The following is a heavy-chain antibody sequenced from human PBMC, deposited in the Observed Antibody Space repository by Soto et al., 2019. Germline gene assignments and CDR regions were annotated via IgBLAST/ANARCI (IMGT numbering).Heavy chain of an antibody. CDR1: GFTFSNAW. D-gene: IGHD2-15*01. J-gene: IGHJ6*02. CDR3: TTSVVVAATTIYYYYGMDV. Sequence: EMQLVESGGGLVKPGGSLRLSCAASGFTFSNAWMNWVRQAPGKGLEWVGRIKSKTDGGTTDYAAPVKGRFTISRDDSKNTLYLQMNSLKTEDTAVYYCTTSVVVAATTIYYYYGMDVWGQGTTVTVSS. V-gene: IGHV3-15*07. CDR2: IKSKTDGGTT.